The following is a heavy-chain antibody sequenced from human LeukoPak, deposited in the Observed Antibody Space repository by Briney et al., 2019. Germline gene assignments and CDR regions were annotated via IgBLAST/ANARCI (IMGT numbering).Heavy chain of an antibody. Sequence: PSETLSLTCAVYGGSFSGYYWSWIRQPPGKGLEWIGEINHSGSTNYNPSLKSRVTISVDTSKNQFSLKLSSVTAADTAVYYCATLGEYYDSSGYYYNWGQGTLVTVSS. CDR2: INHSGST. CDR3: ATLGEYYDSSGYYYN. D-gene: IGHD3-22*01. CDR1: GGSFSGYY. J-gene: IGHJ4*02. V-gene: IGHV4-34*01.